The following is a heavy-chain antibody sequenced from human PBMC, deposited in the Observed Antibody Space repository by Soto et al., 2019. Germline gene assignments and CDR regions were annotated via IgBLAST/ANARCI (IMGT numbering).Heavy chain of an antibody. J-gene: IGHJ4*02. CDR2: ISYDGSNK. CDR3: AKESDYYDSSGYSPVI. Sequence: PVGSLRLSCAASGFTFSSYGMHWVRQAPGKGLEWVAVISYDGSNKYYADSVKGRFTISRDNSKNTLYLQMNSLRAEDTAVYYCAKESDYYDSSGYSPVIWGQGTLVTVSS. CDR1: GFTFSSYG. V-gene: IGHV3-30*18. D-gene: IGHD3-22*01.